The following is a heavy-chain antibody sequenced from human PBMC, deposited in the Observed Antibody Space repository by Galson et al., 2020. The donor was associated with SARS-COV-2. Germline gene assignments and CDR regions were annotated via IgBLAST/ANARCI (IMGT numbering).Heavy chain of an antibody. CDR3: ARDGRYYDMLTGYLSREYYYYYYMDV. J-gene: IGHJ6*03. CDR1: GFTFSSYA. D-gene: IGHD3-9*01. V-gene: IGHV3-30*01. CDR2: ISYDGSNK. Sequence: GGSLRLSCAASGFTFSSYAMHWVRQAPGKGLEWVAVISYDGSNKYYADSVKGRFTISRDNSKNTLYLQMNSLRAEDTAVYYCARDGRYYDMLTGYLSREYYYYYYMDVWGKGATVTVSS.